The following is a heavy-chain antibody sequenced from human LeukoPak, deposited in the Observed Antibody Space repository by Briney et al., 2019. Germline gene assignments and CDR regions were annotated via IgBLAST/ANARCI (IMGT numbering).Heavy chain of an antibody. CDR3: AVGIAVAGNWFDP. V-gene: IGHV4-39*07. CDR2: INHSGST. D-gene: IGHD6-19*01. Sequence: SETLSLTCTVSGGSISSSNYYWGWIRQPPGKGLEWIGEINHSGSTNYNPSLKSRVTISVDTSKNQFSLKLSSVTAADTAVYYCAVGIAVAGNWFDPWGQGTLVTVSS. CDR1: GGSISSSNYY. J-gene: IGHJ5*02.